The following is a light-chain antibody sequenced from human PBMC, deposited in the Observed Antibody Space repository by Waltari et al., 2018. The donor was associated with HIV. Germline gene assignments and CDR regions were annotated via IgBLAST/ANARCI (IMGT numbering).Light chain of an antibody. Sequence: ALTQPASVSGSPGQSITISCTGTSSDVGGYNYVSWYQQHPGKAPKLMIYEVSNRPSGVSNRFSGSKSGNTASLTISGLQAEDEADYYCSSYTSSNTLDVFGTGTKVTVL. CDR1: SSDVGGYNY. J-gene: IGLJ1*01. V-gene: IGLV2-14*01. CDR3: SSYTSSNTLDV. CDR2: EVS.